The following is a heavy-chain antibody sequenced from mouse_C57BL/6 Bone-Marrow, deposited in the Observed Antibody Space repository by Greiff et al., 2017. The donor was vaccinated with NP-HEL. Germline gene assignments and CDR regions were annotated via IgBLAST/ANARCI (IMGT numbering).Heavy chain of an antibody. CDR2: FYPGSGSI. D-gene: IGHD1-1*01. CDR3: ARHGSYFVYYYGSSGYFDY. J-gene: IGHJ2*01. CDR1: GYTFTEYT. V-gene: IGHV1-62-2*01. Sequence: LMKPGASVKLSCKASGYTFTEYTIHWVKQRSGQGLEWIGWFYPGSGSIKYNEKFKDKATLTADKSSSTVYMELSRLTSEDSAVYFCARHGSYFVYYYGSSGYFDYWGQGTTLTVSS.